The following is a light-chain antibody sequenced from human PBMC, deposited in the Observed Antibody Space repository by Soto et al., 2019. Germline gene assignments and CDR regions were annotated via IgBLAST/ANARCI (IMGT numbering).Light chain of an antibody. Sequence: QSVLTQPASLSGSPGQSITISCTGTSSDVGGYIWVSWYQHHPGKAPKLVICDVYQRPSGVSSRFSGSKSGNTAFLTISGLQTEDEADYYCVSYTSRSTYVFGSGTKLTVL. CDR2: DVY. CDR3: VSYTSRSTYV. J-gene: IGLJ1*01. CDR1: SSDVGGYIW. V-gene: IGLV2-14*01.